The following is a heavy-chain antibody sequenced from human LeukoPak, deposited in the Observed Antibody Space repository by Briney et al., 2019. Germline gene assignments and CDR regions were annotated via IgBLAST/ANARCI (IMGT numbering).Heavy chain of an antibody. J-gene: IGHJ5*02. CDR1: GFTFSGYW. Sequence: PGGSLRLSCAASGFTFSGYWRTWVRQAPGKGLEWVANIKEDGSEKNYVDSVKGRFTISRDNAKNSLYLQMNSLRAEDTAVYYCARVGLGVGSGRKASGLDPWGQGTLVTVSS. V-gene: IGHV3-7*01. D-gene: IGHD3-10*01. CDR2: IKEDGSEK. CDR3: ARVGLGVGSGRKASGLDP.